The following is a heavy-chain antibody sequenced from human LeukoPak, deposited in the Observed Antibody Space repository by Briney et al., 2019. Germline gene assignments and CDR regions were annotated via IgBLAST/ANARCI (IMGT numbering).Heavy chain of an antibody. V-gene: IGHV4-39*01. CDR2: IYYSGST. D-gene: IGHD2-2*02. Sequence: SETLSLTCTVSGGSISSSGYYWGWIRQPPGKGLEWIGSIYYSGSTYYNPSLKSRVTISVDTSKNQFSLKLSSVTAADTAVYYCARGTVVVPAAIRGNWFDPWGQGTLVTVSS. CDR3: ARGTVVVPAAIRGNWFDP. CDR1: GGSISSSGYY. J-gene: IGHJ5*02.